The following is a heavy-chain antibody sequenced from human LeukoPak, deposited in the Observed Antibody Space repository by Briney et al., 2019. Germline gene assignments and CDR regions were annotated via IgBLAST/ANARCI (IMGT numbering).Heavy chain of an antibody. J-gene: IGHJ4*02. CDR2: INHSGST. V-gene: IGHV4-34*01. Sequence: PSETLSLTCAVNGGSFSGYYWSWIRQPPGKGLEWIGEINHSGSTNYNPSLKSRVTISVDTSKNQFSLKLSSVTAADTAVYYCARGVRYYYGSGSSINDYWGQGTLVTVSS. CDR1: GGSFSGYY. D-gene: IGHD3-10*01. CDR3: ARGVRYYYGSGSSINDY.